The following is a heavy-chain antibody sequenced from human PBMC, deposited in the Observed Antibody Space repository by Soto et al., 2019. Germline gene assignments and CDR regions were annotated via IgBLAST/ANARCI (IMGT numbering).Heavy chain of an antibody. J-gene: IGHJ5*02. CDR2: ISAYNGNT. Sequence: VASVKVSCKASGYTFTSYGISWVRQAPGQGLEWMGWISAYNGNTNYAQKLQGRVTMTTDTSTSTAYMELRSLRSDDTAVYYCARVLAVAGTGNWFDPWGQGTLVTVSS. V-gene: IGHV1-18*01. CDR1: GYTFTSYG. D-gene: IGHD6-19*01. CDR3: ARVLAVAGTGNWFDP.